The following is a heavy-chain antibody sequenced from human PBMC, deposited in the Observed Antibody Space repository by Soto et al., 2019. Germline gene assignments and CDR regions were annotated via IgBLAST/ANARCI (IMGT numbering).Heavy chain of an antibody. CDR3: ARDSRSGYYLDY. CDR1: GGSITGYY. D-gene: IGHD3-22*01. J-gene: IGHJ4*02. V-gene: IGHV4-59*12. CDR2: IHYSGST. Sequence: PSETLSLTCTVSGGSITGYYWSWIRQPPGKGPEWIGNIHYSGSTNYNPSLKSRVTISVDTSKNQFSLRLSSVTAADTAVYYCARDSRSGYYLDYWGQGTLVTVSS.